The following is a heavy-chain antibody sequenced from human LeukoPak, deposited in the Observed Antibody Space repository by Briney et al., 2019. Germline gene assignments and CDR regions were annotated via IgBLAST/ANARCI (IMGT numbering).Heavy chain of an antibody. V-gene: IGHV4-30-2*01. CDR2: IYHTGST. CDR1: GVSISSGLYS. CDR3: ARLQYCSGTSCYWFDP. D-gene: IGHD2-2*01. J-gene: IGHJ5*02. Sequence: SQTLSLTCDVSGVSISSGLYSWSWIRQPLGKGLEWIGYIYHTGSTYYNPSLKSRVTISVDTSKNQFSLRLSSVTAADTAVYYCARLQYCSGTSCYWFDPWGQGTLVTVSS.